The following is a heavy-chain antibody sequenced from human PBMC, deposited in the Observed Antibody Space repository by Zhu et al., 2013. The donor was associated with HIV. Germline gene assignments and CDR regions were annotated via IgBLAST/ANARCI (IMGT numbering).Heavy chain of an antibody. CDR3: ASVAGGSSGWYGGAFDI. CDR2: IYYSGST. Sequence: QVQLQESGPGLVKPSQTLSLTCTVSGGSISSGDYYWSWIRQPPGKGLEWIGYIYYSGSTNYNPSLKSRVTISVDTSKNQFSLKLSSVTAADTAVYYCASVAGGSSGWYGGAFDIWGQGTMVTVSS. J-gene: IGHJ3*02. D-gene: IGHD6-19*01. V-gene: IGHV4-61*08. CDR1: GGSISSGDYY.